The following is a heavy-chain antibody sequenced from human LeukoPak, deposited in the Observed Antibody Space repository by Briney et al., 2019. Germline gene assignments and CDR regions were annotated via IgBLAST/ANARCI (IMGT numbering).Heavy chain of an antibody. V-gene: IGHV3-30*18. CDR2: ISYDGSNK. CDR1: GFTFSSYG. J-gene: IGHJ4*02. Sequence: GGSPRLSCAASGFTFSSYGMHWVRQAPGKGLEWVAVISYDGSNKYYADSVKGRFTISRDNSKNTLYLQMNSLRAEDTAVYYCAKSFLGYYYGSGSYPTDPAYDYWGQGTLVTVSS. D-gene: IGHD3-10*01. CDR3: AKSFLGYYYGSGSYPTDPAYDY.